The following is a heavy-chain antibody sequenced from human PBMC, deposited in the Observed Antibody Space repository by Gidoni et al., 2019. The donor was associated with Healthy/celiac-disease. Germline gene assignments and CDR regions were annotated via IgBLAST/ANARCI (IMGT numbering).Heavy chain of an antibody. CDR1: GFTFSSYA. CDR2: TSGSGGST. J-gene: IGHJ4*02. CDR3: AKYSSSQFDY. Sequence: EVQLLASGGGLVQPGGSLSLSCAASGFTFSSYAMSWVRQAPGKGLEWVSVTSGSGGSTYYADSVKGRFTISRDNSKNTLYLQMNSLRAEDTAVYYCAKYSSSQFDYWGQGTLVTVSS. D-gene: IGHD6-13*01. V-gene: IGHV3-23*01.